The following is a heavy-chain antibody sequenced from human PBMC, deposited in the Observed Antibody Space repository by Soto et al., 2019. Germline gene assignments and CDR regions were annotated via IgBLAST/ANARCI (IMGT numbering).Heavy chain of an antibody. J-gene: IGHJ4*02. V-gene: IGHV3-21*01. CDR1: AFTFSYYG. CDR3: ARGKDSGSFEY. Sequence: VGSLRLSCAASAFTFSYYGMNCVRQAPGKGLEWVACISGSSSQIYYADSVKGRFTISRDNAKSSVYLQMTALRVEDTAIYYYARGKDSGSFEYLGQGTLVTVS. D-gene: IGHD1-26*01. CDR2: ISGSSSQI.